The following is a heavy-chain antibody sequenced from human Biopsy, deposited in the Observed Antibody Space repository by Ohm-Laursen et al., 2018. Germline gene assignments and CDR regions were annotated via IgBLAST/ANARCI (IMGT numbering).Heavy chain of an antibody. CDR2: IYYNGNT. J-gene: IGHJ4*02. CDR3: ARLSSDNWGSSRDY. Sequence: SETLSLTCTVSGGSIHSNFWTWIRQPPGKGLEGIGYIYYNGNTDYNPSLRSRVTISVDTPKNQFSLRLTSVTAADTAIYYCARLSSDNWGSSRDYWGQGTLVTVSS. CDR1: GGSIHSNF. D-gene: IGHD7-27*01. V-gene: IGHV4-59*01.